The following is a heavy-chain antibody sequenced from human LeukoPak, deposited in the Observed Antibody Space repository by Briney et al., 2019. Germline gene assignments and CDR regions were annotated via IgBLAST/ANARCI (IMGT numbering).Heavy chain of an antibody. CDR2: ISGSGGST. D-gene: IGHD2-8*01. Sequence: GGSLRLSCAASGFTFSSYAMSWVRQAPGKGLEWVSDISGSGGSTDYADSVKGRVTISRDNSKNTLYLRMNSLRAKGTAVYYCAKDRSCTNNICHGDFDYWGQGTLVTVSS. CDR3: AKDRSCTNNICHGDFDY. J-gene: IGHJ4*02. V-gene: IGHV3-23*01. CDR1: GFTFSSYA.